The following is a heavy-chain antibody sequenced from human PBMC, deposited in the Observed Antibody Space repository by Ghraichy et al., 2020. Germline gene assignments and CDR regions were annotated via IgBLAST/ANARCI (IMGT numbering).Heavy chain of an antibody. CDR2: IYYSGSN. CDR3: ARVPGTTVDY. Sequence: GSLRLSCTVYGGSISSSNFYWGWIRQPPGKGLEWIGHIYYSGSNYYNPSLKSRVTISADTSKNQFSLKVRSVTAADTAVYYCARVPGTTVDYWGQGIMVTVSS. V-gene: IGHV4-39*07. J-gene: IGHJ4*02. D-gene: IGHD1-7*01. CDR1: GGSISSSNFY.